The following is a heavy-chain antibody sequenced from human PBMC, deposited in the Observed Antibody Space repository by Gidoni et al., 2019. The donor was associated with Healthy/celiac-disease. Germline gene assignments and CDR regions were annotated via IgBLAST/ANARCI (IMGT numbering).Heavy chain of an antibody. V-gene: IGHV2-26*01. CDR1: GFSLSTARMG. D-gene: IGHD3-16*02. Sequence: QVTLKESGPVLVKPTETLTLTCTVSGFSLSTARMGVSWIRQPPGKALEWLAHIFSNDEKSYSTSLKSRLTISKDTSKSQVVLTMTNMDPVDTATYYCARAKGGGSYQPQYYYYMDVWGKGTTVTVSS. J-gene: IGHJ6*03. CDR2: IFSNDEK. CDR3: ARAKGGGSYQPQYYYYMDV.